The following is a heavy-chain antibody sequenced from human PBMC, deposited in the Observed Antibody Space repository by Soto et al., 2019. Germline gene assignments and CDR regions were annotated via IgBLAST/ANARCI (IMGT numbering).Heavy chain of an antibody. D-gene: IGHD1-26*01. CDR3: ARPSGSYLYYFDY. CDR2: IYYSGST. V-gene: IGHV4-39*01. CDR1: AGSISSSRYY. J-gene: IGHJ4*02. Sequence: PQTLSLTCTVSAGSISSSRYYWGWIRQPPGKGQEWIGSIYYSGSTYYNPSRKGRVTISVDTSKNQFSLKLSSVTAADMAVYYCARPSGSYLYYFDYWGQGTLVTV.